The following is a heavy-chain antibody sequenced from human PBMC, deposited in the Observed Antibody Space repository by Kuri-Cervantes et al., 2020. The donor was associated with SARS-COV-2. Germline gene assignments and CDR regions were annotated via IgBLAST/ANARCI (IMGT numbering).Heavy chain of an antibody. J-gene: IGHJ4*02. D-gene: IGHD3-22*01. CDR2: ISYDGSNK. CDR3: AKDQSARYYDSSGLFDY. V-gene: IGHV3-30*18. CDR1: GFTFSSYG. Sequence: GGSLRLSCAASGFTFSSYGMHWVHQAPGKGLEWVAVISYDGSNKYYADSVKGRFTISRDNSKNTLYLQMNSLRAEDTAVYYCAKDQSARYYDSSGLFDYWGQGTLVTVSS.